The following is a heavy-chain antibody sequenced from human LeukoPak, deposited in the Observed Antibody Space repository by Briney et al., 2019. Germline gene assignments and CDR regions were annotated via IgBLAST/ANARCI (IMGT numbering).Heavy chain of an antibody. V-gene: IGHV3-48*04. D-gene: IGHD5-12*01. CDR2: ITSDSKTI. CDR3: TRDSPGYGAYDFD. Sequence: GGSLRLSCAASGFTFSSYSLNWVRQAPGKGLDWVSYITSDSKTIYYADSVKGRFTISRDNAKNSLYLQMNSLRAEDTAVYYCTRDSPGYGAYDFDWGQGTLVTVSS. CDR1: GFTFSSYS. J-gene: IGHJ4*02.